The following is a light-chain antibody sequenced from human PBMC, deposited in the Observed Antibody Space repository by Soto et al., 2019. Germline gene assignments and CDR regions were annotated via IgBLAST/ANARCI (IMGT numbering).Light chain of an antibody. V-gene: IGKV3-20*01. J-gene: IGKJ1*01. CDR1: QSVSSSY. CDR3: QQYGSSPPT. CDR2: GAS. Sequence: EIVLTQSPGTLSLSPVERATLSCRASQSVSSSYLAWYQQKPGQAPRLLIYGASSRATGIPDRFSGSGSGTDFTLTISRLEPEDFAVYYCQQYGSSPPTFGQGTKVDIK.